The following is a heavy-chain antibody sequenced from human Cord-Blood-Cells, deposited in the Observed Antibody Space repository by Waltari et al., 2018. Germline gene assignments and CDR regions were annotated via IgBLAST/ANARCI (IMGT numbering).Heavy chain of an antibody. D-gene: IGHD3-16*01. Sequence: QVQLVQSGAEVKKPGSSVKVSCKASGGTFSSYAISWVRPAPGQGLEWMGRIIPILGIANYEQKFQGRVTITADKSTSTAYMELSSLRSEDTAVYYCARRGVGDAFDIWGQGTMVTVSS. V-gene: IGHV1-69*09. J-gene: IGHJ3*02. CDR3: ARRGVGDAFDI. CDR2: IIPILGIA. CDR1: GGTFSSYA.